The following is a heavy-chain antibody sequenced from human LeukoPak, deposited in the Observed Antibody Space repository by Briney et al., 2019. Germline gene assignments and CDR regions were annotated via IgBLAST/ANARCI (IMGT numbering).Heavy chain of an antibody. V-gene: IGHV4-34*01. J-gene: IGHJ4*02. CDR1: GGSFSGYY. CDR3: ARGAHKRDDYGGFFDY. CDR2: INHSGST. D-gene: IGHD4-23*01. Sequence: SETLSLTCAVYGGSFSGYYWSWIRQPPGKGLEWIGEINHSGSTNYNPSLKSRVTISVDTSKNQFSLKLSSVTAADTAVYYCARGAHKRDDYGGFFDYWGQKTLVTVSS.